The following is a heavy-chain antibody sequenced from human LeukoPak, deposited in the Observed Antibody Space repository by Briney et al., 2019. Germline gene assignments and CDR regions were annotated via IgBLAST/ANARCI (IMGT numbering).Heavy chain of an antibody. J-gene: IGHJ6*03. Sequence: PGGTLRLSCAASGFTFSNYGLSWVRQAPGKGLEWVSGITGSGGSTYYADSVKGRFTISRDTSKNTLYLQMNSLRAEDTAVYYCARERPYCRSTSGYIWSYYYYYMDVWGKGTTVTVSS. D-gene: IGHD2-2*02. CDR1: GFTFSNYG. CDR2: ITGSGGST. V-gene: IGHV3-23*01. CDR3: ARERPYCRSTSGYIWSYYYYYMDV.